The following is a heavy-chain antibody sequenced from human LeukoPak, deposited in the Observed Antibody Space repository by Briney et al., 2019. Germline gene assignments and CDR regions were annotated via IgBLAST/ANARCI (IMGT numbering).Heavy chain of an antibody. CDR1: GFFFSDSA. D-gene: IGHD3-10*02. CDR2: TTGRGDNT. CDR3: AKGNTMYTAYYFDY. Sequence: GGSLRLSCAASGFFFSDSAMAWVRQAPGKGLEWVSTTTGRGDNTHYADSVKGRFTFSRDNSKNTLYLQMNSLGVDDTAVYYCAKGNTMYTAYYFDYWGQGTLVTVSS. V-gene: IGHV3-23*01. J-gene: IGHJ4*02.